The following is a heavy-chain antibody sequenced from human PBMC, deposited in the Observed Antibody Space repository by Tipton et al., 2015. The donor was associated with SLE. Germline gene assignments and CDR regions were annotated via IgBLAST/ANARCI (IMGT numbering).Heavy chain of an antibody. CDR2: IDPSDSYT. CDR1: GDSFTSYW. V-gene: IGHV5-10-1*01. J-gene: IGHJ4*02. CDR3: AIRPSNCGGDCYSHY. Sequence: QLVQSGAEVKKSGESLKISCKGSGDSFTSYWISWVRQMPGKGLEWMGRIDPSDSYTNYSPSFQGHVTISADKSISTAYLQWSSLKASDTAMYYCAIRPSNCGGDCYSHYWGQGTLVTVSS. D-gene: IGHD2-21*02.